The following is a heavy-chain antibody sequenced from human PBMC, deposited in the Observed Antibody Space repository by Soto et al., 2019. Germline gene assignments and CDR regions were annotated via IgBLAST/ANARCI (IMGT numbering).Heavy chain of an antibody. CDR3: AKVSRISGWRGAFDI. J-gene: IGHJ3*02. Sequence: EVQLVESGGGLVQPGRSLRLSCAASGFTFDDYAMHWVRQAPGKGLEWVSGISWNSGSIGYADSVKGRFTISRDNAINSQYLPMNSLGAEDTALYYCAKVSRISGWRGAFDIWGQGTMVTVSS. CDR1: GFTFDDYA. D-gene: IGHD6-19*01. CDR2: ISWNSGSI. V-gene: IGHV3-9*01.